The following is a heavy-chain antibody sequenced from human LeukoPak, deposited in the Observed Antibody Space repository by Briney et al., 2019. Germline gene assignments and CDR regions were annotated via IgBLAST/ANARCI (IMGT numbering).Heavy chain of an antibody. CDR3: TIYEGVDDYFDY. V-gene: IGHV3-15*01. CDR2: ILGKTDGGTT. CDR1: GFTFSNAW. Sequence: GGSLRLSCAASGFTFSNAWMSWVRQAPGKGLEWVGRILGKTDGGTTDYAAPVKGRFIISRDDSTNTLYLQMNSLKTEDTAVYYCTIYEGVDDYFDYWGQGTLVPVSS. D-gene: IGHD3-10*01. J-gene: IGHJ4*02.